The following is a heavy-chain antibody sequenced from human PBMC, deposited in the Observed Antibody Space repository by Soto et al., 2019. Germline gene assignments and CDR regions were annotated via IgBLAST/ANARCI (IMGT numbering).Heavy chain of an antibody. CDR1: GGSISSYY. Sequence: SETLSLTCTVSGGSISSYYWSWIRQPPGKGLEWIGYIYYSGSTNYNPSLKSRVTISVDTSKNQFSLKLSSVTAADTAVYYCARGLEEIDYWGQGTLVTVSS. V-gene: IGHV4-59*01. CDR2: IYYSGST. CDR3: ARGLEEIDY. D-gene: IGHD4-17*01. J-gene: IGHJ4*02.